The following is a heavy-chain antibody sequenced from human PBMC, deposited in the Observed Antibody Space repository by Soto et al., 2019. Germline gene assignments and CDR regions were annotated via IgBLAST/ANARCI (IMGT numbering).Heavy chain of an antibody. D-gene: IGHD6-13*01. CDR2: IYHSGST. CDR1: GGSISSSNW. Sequence: QVQRQESGPGLVKPSGTLSLTCAVSGGSISSSNWWSWVRQPPGKGLEWIGEIYHSGSTNYNPSLKSRVTISVDKSKNQFSLKLSSVTSADKAVNYCARGDSSSWARCNWFDPWGQGTLVTVSS. J-gene: IGHJ5*02. CDR3: ARGDSSSWARCNWFDP. V-gene: IGHV4-4*02.